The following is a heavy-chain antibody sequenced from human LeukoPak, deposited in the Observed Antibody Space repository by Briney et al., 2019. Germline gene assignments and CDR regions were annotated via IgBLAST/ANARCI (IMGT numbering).Heavy chain of an antibody. J-gene: IGHJ6*02. CDR2: IKQDGSEK. V-gene: IGHV3-7*03. Sequence: GGSLRLSCAASGFTFNKFAMSWVRQAPGKGLEWVANIKQDGSEKYYVDSVKGRFTISRDNAKNSLYLQMNSLRAEDTAVYYCARESGYYDSSGYYRVYHYGMDVWGQGTTVTVSS. D-gene: IGHD3-22*01. CDR3: ARESGYYDSSGYYRVYHYGMDV. CDR1: GFTFNKFA.